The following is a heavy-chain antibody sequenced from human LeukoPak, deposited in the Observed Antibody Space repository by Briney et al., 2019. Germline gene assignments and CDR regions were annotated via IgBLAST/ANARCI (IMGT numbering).Heavy chain of an antibody. CDR3: ARQPDY. J-gene: IGHJ4*02. CDR2: INSDGSRT. D-gene: IGHD1-14*01. Sequence: GGALRLSCAASGFTFSNYWMHWVRQAPGKGLVWVSHINSDGSRTNYAASVKGRFTISRDNAKNTLYLQMNSLRAEDTAVYYCARQPDYWGQGTLVTVSS. CDR1: GFTFSNYW. V-gene: IGHV3-74*01.